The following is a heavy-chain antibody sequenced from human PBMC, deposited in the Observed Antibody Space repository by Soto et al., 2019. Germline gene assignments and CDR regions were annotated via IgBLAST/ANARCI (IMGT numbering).Heavy chain of an antibody. J-gene: IGHJ4*02. V-gene: IGHV4-4*02. Sequence: QVQLQESGPGLVTPSGTLSLTCVVSGGSISSNDWWSWVRQPPGKGLEWIGEIYHTGSTTYNPSLKRRVTMLIDKSKNHFSLTLSSVTAADTAVYYCARGWVATRPLEYWGQGILVTVSS. CDR3: ARGWVATRPLEY. D-gene: IGHD5-12*01. CDR2: IYHTGST. CDR1: GGSISSNDW.